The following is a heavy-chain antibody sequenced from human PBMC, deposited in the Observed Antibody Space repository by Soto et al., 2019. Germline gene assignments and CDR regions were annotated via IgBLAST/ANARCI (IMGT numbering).Heavy chain of an antibody. D-gene: IGHD1-7*01. CDR2: ISYDGSNK. CDR1: GFTFSSYG. CDR3: AKASLELRGLNYYGMDV. Sequence: RRLSCAASGFTFSSYGTHWVRQAPGKGLEWVAVISYDGSNKYYADSVKGRFTISRDNSKNTLYLQMNSLRAEDTAVYYCAKASLELRGLNYYGMDVWGQGTTVTGSS. J-gene: IGHJ6*02. V-gene: IGHV3-30*18.